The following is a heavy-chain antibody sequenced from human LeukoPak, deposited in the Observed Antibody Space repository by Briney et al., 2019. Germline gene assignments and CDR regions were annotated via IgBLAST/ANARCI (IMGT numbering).Heavy chain of an antibody. D-gene: IGHD6-13*01. CDR1: GFTFSSYA. V-gene: IGHV3-23*01. J-gene: IGHJ4*02. Sequence: GGSLRLSCAASGFTFSSYAMSWVRQAPGKGLEWVSAISGSDGSTYYEDSVKGRFTISRDNSKNTLYLQMNSLRAEDTAVYYCAKDLTGIAAAGHFDYWGQGTLFTLSS. CDR2: ISGSDGST. CDR3: AKDLTGIAAAGHFDY.